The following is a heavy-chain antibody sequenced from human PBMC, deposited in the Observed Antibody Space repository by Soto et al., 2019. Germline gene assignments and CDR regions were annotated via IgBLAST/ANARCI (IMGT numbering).Heavy chain of an antibody. CDR3: ARSQGSSTSLEIYYYYYYGMDV. J-gene: IGHJ6*02. CDR1: GGTFSSYA. D-gene: IGHD2-2*01. Sequence: QVQLVQSGAEVKKPGSSVKVSCKASGGTFSSYAISWVRQAPGQGLEWMGGIIPISGTANYAPKFQGRVTIPADESTSTAYMELSSLRSEDTAVYYCARSQGSSTSLEIYYYYYYGMDVWGQGTTVTVSS. V-gene: IGHV1-69*01. CDR2: IIPISGTA.